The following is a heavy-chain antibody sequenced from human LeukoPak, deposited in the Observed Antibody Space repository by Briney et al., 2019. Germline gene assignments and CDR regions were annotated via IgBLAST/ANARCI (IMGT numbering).Heavy chain of an antibody. Sequence: GGSLRLSCAASGFTFSSYWMSWVRQAPGKGLEWVANIKQDGSEKYYVDSVKGRFTISRDNAKNSLYLQMNSLRAEDTAVYYCAKEYCSSTSCYYYYYYMDVWGKGTTVTISS. J-gene: IGHJ6*03. V-gene: IGHV3-7*01. CDR2: IKQDGSEK. CDR1: GFTFSSYW. CDR3: AKEYCSSTSCYYYYYYMDV. D-gene: IGHD2-2*01.